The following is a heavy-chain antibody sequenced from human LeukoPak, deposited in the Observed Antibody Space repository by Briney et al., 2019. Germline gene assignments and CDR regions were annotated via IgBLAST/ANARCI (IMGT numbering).Heavy chain of an antibody. Sequence: ASVKVSCKASGCTFSSYAISWVRQAPGQGLEWMGGIIPIFGTANYAQKFQGRVTITADESTSTAYMELSSLRSEDTAVYYCARKSWRGGRCSHYYYYYGMDVWGQGTTVTVSS. CDR1: GCTFSSYA. CDR2: IIPIFGTA. D-gene: IGHD2-15*01. V-gene: IGHV1-69*01. CDR3: ARKSWRGGRCSHYYYYYGMDV. J-gene: IGHJ6*02.